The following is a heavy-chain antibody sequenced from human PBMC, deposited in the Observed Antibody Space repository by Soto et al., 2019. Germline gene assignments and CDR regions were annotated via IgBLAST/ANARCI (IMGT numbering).Heavy chain of an antibody. D-gene: IGHD3-3*01. CDR1: GFTFSSYG. Sequence: GGSLRLSCAASGFTFSSYGMHWVRQAPGKGLEWVAVIWYDGSNKYYADSVKGRFTISRDNSKNTLYLQMNSLRAEDTAVYYCASQKYYDFWSGYQGAFDIWGQGTMVT. V-gene: IGHV3-33*01. CDR2: IWYDGSNK. CDR3: ASQKYYDFWSGYQGAFDI. J-gene: IGHJ3*02.